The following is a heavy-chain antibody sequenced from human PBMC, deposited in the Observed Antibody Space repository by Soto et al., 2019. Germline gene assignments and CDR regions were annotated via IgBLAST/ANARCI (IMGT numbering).Heavy chain of an antibody. V-gene: IGHV3-53*04. D-gene: IGHD3-10*01. Sequence: GGPLRLSCAASGFTVSSNYMSWVRQAPGKGLEWVSVIYSGGSTYYADSVKGRFTISRHSSKNTLYLQMNSLRAEDTAVYYCARARVYRDYYYYYMDVWGKGTTVTVSS. CDR2: IYSGGST. CDR1: GFTVSSNY. CDR3: ARARVYRDYYYYYMDV. J-gene: IGHJ6*03.